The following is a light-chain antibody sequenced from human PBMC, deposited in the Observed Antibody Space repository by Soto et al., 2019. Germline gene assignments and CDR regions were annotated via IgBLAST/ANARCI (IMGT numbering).Light chain of an antibody. Sequence: EIVLTQSPGNLSLSPGEGATLACRASQTISSNFLAWYQQKPGQAPRLLIYGVSIRATGIPDRFSGSGSGTDITLTISRLEPEDFAVYYCQQCGSSPWTFGQGTTVEIK. J-gene: IGKJ1*01. CDR2: GVS. CDR3: QQCGSSPWT. CDR1: QTISSNF. V-gene: IGKV3-20*01.